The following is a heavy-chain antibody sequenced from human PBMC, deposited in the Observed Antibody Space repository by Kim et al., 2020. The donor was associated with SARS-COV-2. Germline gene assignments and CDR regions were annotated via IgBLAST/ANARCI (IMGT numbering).Heavy chain of an antibody. J-gene: IGHJ2*01. D-gene: IGHD5-12*01. CDR3: ARAGRDGYNLSFWYFDL. CDR1: GGSISSSSYY. V-gene: IGHV4-39*01. CDR2: IYYSGST. Sequence: SETLSLTCTVSGGSISSSSYYWGWIRQPPGKGLEWIGSIYYSGSTYYNPSLKSRVTISVDTSKNQFSLKLSSVTAADTAVYYCARAGRDGYNLSFWYFDLWGRGTLVTVSS.